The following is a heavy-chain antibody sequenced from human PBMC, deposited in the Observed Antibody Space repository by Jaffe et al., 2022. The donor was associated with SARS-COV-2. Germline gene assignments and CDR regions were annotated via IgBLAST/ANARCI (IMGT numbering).Heavy chain of an antibody. CDR3: AKGQRDYYDYVWGSYRPQGFDY. J-gene: IGHJ4*02. V-gene: IGHV3-43*01. CDR1: GFTFDDYT. D-gene: IGHD3-16*02. CDR2: ISWDGGST. Sequence: EVQLVESGGVVVQPGGSLRLSCAASGFTFDDYTMHWVRQAPGKGLEWVSLISWDGGSTYYADSVKGRFTISRDNSKNSLYLQMNSLRTEDTALYYCAKGQRDYYDYVWGSYRPQGFDYWGQGTLVTVSS.